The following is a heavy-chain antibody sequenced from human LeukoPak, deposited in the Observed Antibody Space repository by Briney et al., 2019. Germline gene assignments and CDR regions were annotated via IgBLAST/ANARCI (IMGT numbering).Heavy chain of an antibody. J-gene: IGHJ4*02. D-gene: IGHD6-13*01. CDR3: ARVGIAAAGSFDY. Sequence: SETLSLTCTVSGGSISSSSYYWGWIRQPPGKGLEWIGEIYHSGSTNYNPSLKSRVTISVDKSKNQFSLKLSSVTAADTAVYYCARVGIAAAGSFDYWGQGTLVTVSS. CDR2: IYHSGST. V-gene: IGHV4-39*07. CDR1: GGSISSSSYY.